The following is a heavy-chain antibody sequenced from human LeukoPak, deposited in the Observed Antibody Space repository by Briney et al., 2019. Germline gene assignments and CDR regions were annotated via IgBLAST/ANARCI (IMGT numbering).Heavy chain of an antibody. Sequence: SETLSLTCTVSGGYISSYYWSWIRQSPGNGLEWIGYIHDSDNTYYSPSLKSRVTISVDTSKNQFSLRVNSMTAADTAVYYCARGRRTIFGVVTPHFDYWGQGTLVTVSS. CDR2: IHDSDNT. D-gene: IGHD3-3*01. J-gene: IGHJ4*02. V-gene: IGHV4-59*01. CDR1: GGYISSYY. CDR3: ARGRRTIFGVVTPHFDY.